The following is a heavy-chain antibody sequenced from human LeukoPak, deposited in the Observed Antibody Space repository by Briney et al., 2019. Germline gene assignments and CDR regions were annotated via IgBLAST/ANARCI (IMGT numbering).Heavy chain of an antibody. CDR1: GGSFSGYY. J-gene: IGHJ4*02. D-gene: IGHD2-15*01. Sequence: PSETLSLTCAVYGGSFSGYYWSWIRQPPGKGLEWIGEINHSGSTNYNPSLKSRVTISVDTSKNQFSLKLSSVTAADTAVYYCARGGGIVVVVAATSPHFDYWGQGTLVTVSS. CDR3: ARGGGIVVVVAATSPHFDY. V-gene: IGHV4-34*01. CDR2: INHSGST.